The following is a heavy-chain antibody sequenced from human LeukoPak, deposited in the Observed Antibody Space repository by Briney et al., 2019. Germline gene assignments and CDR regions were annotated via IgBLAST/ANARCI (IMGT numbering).Heavy chain of an antibody. J-gene: IGHJ4*02. V-gene: IGHV3-30-3*01. Sequence: GGSLRLSCAASGFTFSSYAMHWVRQAPGEGLEWVAVISYDENNKYHADSVKGRFTISRDNSKNMLYLQMNSLRVEDTAVYYCARERKNTYFGDYWGQGTLVTVSS. CDR1: GFTFSSYA. CDR3: ARERKNTYFGDY. CDR2: ISYDENNK. D-gene: IGHD2-8*01.